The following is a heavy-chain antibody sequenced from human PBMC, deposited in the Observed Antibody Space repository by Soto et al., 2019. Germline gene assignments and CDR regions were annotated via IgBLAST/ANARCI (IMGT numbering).Heavy chain of an antibody. D-gene: IGHD2-2*01. CDR3: ARDRSIVVVPAAMGY. Sequence: ASVKVSCKASGYTFTGYYMHWVRQAPGQGLEWMGWINPNSGGTNYAQKFQGRVTMTRDTSISTAYVELSRLRSDDTAVYYCARDRSIVVVPAAMGYWGQGTLVTVSS. CDR2: INPNSGGT. J-gene: IGHJ4*02. V-gene: IGHV1-2*02. CDR1: GYTFTGYY.